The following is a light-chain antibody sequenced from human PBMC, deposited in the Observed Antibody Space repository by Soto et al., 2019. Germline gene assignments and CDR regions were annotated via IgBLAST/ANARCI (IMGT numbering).Light chain of an antibody. V-gene: IGKV3D-20*02. J-gene: IGKJ5*01. Sequence: EIVLTQSPGTLSLSPGERATLSCRASQSVSSTYLAWYQQKPGQAPRLLIYEASSRASGIPDRFSASGSGTDFTLTINSLQSEDSAVYYCQQHNQWPITFGQGTRLEIK. CDR2: EAS. CDR1: QSVSSTY. CDR3: QQHNQWPIT.